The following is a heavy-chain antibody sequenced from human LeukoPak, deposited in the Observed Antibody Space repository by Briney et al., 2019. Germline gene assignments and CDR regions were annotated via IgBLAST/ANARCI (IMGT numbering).Heavy chain of an antibody. V-gene: IGHV4-34*12. Sequence: NPSETLSLTCAVYGGSFSGYYWSWIRQPPGKGLEWIGEIIHSGSTNYNPSLNSRVTISVDTSKNQFSLKLSSVTAADTAVYYCARDFWSGSVGFDPWGQGTLVTVSS. CDR3: ARDFWSGSVGFDP. D-gene: IGHD3-3*01. J-gene: IGHJ5*02. CDR2: IIHSGST. CDR1: GGSFSGYY.